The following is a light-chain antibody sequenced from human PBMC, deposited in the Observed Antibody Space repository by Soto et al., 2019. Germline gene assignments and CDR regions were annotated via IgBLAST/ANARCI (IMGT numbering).Light chain of an antibody. CDR3: HQYYCSSPRT. CDR2: WGF. V-gene: IGKV4-1*01. Sequence: DIVMTQSPDSLAVSLGERATINCKSSQSVLYSSNNKNYLAWYQQKPGQSPKLLISWGFIRESGVPDRFSGSGSETDFSPTISSLQAEDVSVYYCHQYYCSSPRTFGQGTKVEIK. J-gene: IGKJ1*01. CDR1: QSVLYSSNNKNY.